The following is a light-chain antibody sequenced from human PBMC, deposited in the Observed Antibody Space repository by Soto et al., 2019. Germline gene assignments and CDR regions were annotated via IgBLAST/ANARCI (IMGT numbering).Light chain of an antibody. Sequence: EIVLTQSPGTLSLSPGGRATLSCRASQSVSSSSLSWYQQKPGQAPRLLIYDASNRATGIPARFSGSGSGTDFTLTISSLEPEDFAVYYCQQRSNWPQTFGQGTKV. J-gene: IGKJ1*01. CDR1: QSVSSSS. CDR3: QQRSNWPQT. CDR2: DAS. V-gene: IGKV3-11*01.